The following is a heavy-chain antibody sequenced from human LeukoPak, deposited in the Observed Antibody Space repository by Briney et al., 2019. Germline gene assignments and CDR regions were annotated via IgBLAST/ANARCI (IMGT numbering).Heavy chain of an antibody. Sequence: GGSLRLSCAASGFTFNNYDMSWVRQAPGMGLEWVSAISGSDLTTFYADSVRGRFTISRDNSKNTLYLQINSLRAEDTAVYYCAKYSGYEYYYHYYMDVWGKGTTVTISS. CDR3: AKYSGYEYYYHYYMDV. CDR2: ISGSDLTT. CDR1: GFTFNNYD. D-gene: IGHD5-12*01. J-gene: IGHJ6*03. V-gene: IGHV3-23*01.